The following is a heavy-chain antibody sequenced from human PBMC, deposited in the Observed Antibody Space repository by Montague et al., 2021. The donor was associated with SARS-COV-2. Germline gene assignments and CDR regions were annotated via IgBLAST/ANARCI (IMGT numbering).Heavy chain of an antibody. V-gene: IGHV4-39*01. CDR3: AGGVPLGYVFWSGFPEIGDFYY. Sequence: SETLSLTCTVYGGSISSSSYYWGWIRQPPGKGLEWIGSIYYSGSTYYNLSLKSRVTISVDKSKNQFSLKLSSVTAAATAVYYCAGGVPLGYVFWSGFPEIGDFYYWGQGTLVTVSS. J-gene: IGHJ4*02. CDR2: IYYSGST. D-gene: IGHD3-3*01. CDR1: GGSISSSSYY.